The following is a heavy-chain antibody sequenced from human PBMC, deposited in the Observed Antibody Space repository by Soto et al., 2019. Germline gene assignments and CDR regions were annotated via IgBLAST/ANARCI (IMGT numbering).Heavy chain of an antibody. D-gene: IGHD3-10*01. CDR2: IQYNGYS. Sequence: QVQLQESGPGLVKPSETLSLTCTVSGGSITNYYCSWFRQPPGKGLEWIGYIQYNGYSAYNLSLKRRVTMSRDTSKTQFPLMLESVTATDTAVYYCARHGFGSLHGLVDVWGQGTTVIVSS. CDR1: GGSITNYY. V-gene: IGHV4-59*08. CDR3: ARHGFGSLHGLVDV. J-gene: IGHJ6*02.